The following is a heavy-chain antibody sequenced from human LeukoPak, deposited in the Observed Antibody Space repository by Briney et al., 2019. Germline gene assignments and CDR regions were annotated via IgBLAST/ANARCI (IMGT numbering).Heavy chain of an antibody. Sequence: ASVKVSCKASGCTFTSYAMHWVRQAPGQRLEWMGWINAGNGNTKYSQKFQGRVTITRDTSASTAYMELSSLRSEDTAVYYCAGGEQWLDLFCFDYWGQGTLVTVSS. V-gene: IGHV1-3*01. CDR1: GCTFTSYA. J-gene: IGHJ4*02. D-gene: IGHD6-19*01. CDR3: AGGEQWLDLFCFDY. CDR2: INAGNGNT.